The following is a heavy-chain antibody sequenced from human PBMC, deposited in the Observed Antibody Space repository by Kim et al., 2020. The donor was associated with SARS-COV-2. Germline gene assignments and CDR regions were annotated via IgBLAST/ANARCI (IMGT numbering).Heavy chain of an antibody. D-gene: IGHD3-22*01. CDR3: ARDLYRNYDSSGLDY. CDR2: IYYSGST. V-gene: IGHV4-59*01. Sequence: SETLSLTCTVSGGSISSYYWSWIRQPPGKGLEWIGYIYYSGSTNYNPSLKSRVTISVDTSKNQFSLKLSSVTAADTAVYYCARDLYRNYDSSGLDYWGQGTLVTVSS. J-gene: IGHJ4*02. CDR1: GGSISSYY.